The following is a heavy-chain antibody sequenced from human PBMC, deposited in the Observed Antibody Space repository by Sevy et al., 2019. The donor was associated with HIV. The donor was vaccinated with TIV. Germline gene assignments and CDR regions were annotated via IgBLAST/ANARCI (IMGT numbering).Heavy chain of an antibody. CDR1: GGSISSYY. J-gene: IGHJ6*02. CDR2: IYYSGST. Sequence: SETLSLTCTVSGGSISSYYWSWIRQPPGKGLEWIGYIYYSGSTNYNPSLKSRVTISVDTSKNQFRLKLCSVTGADTAVYYCARDRTTVGGYYYYGMDVWGQGTTVTVSS. CDR3: ARDRTTVGGYYYYGMDV. V-gene: IGHV4-59*01. D-gene: IGHD3-10*01.